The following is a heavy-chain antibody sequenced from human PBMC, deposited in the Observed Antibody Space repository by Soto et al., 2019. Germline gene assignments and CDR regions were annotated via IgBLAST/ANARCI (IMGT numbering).Heavy chain of an antibody. CDR3: ARGPLYYYDSSPDAFDI. D-gene: IGHD3-22*01. J-gene: IGHJ3*02. CDR2: ISYDGSNK. V-gene: IGHV3-30-3*01. CDR1: VFTFSSYA. Sequence: GWSLRLSCASSVFTFSSYAMHWVRQAPGKGLEWVAVISYDGSNKYYADSVKGRFTISRDNSKNTLYLQMNSLRAEDTAVYYCARGPLYYYDSSPDAFDIWGQGTMVTVSS.